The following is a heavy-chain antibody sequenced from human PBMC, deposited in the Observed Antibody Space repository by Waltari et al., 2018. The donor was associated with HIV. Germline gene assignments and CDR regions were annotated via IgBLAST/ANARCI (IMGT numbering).Heavy chain of an antibody. CDR1: GYTFTGYY. J-gene: IGHJ6*02. CDR2: INPNSGGT. Sequence: QVQLVQSGAEVKKPGASVKVSCKASGYTFTGYYMHWVRQAPGQGLEWMGWINPNSGGTNYAQKFQGRVTMTRDPSISTAYMELSRLRSDDTAVYYCARDRARTTDYYYYGMDVWGQGTTVTVSS. V-gene: IGHV1-2*02. CDR3: ARDRARTTDYYYYGMDV. D-gene: IGHD1-7*01.